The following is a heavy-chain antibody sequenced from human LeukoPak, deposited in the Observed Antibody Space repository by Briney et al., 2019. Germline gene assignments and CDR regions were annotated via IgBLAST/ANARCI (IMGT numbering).Heavy chain of an antibody. Sequence: ASVKVSCKASGYTFTSYGISWVRQAPGQGLEWMGWISFYNGNTNYAQKLQGRVTMTTDTSTNTAYMELRSLRSDDTAVYYCARGMWGYSSSSPWGNHWGQGTLVTVSS. CDR1: GYTFTSYG. V-gene: IGHV1-18*01. CDR2: ISFYNGNT. CDR3: ARGMWGYSSSSPWGNH. J-gene: IGHJ5*02. D-gene: IGHD6-6*01.